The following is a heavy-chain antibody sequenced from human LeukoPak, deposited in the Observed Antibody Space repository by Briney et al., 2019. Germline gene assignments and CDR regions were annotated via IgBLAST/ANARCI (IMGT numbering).Heavy chain of an antibody. Sequence: SETLSLTCAVYGGSFSGYCWSWIRQPPGKGLEWIGEINHRGSTNYNPSLKSRVTISVDTSKNQFSLKLSSVIAADTAVYYCARAGDNSGYSDYWGQGILVTVSS. CDR2: INHRGST. CDR3: ARAGDNSGYSDY. V-gene: IGHV4-34*01. J-gene: IGHJ4*02. CDR1: GGSFSGYC. D-gene: IGHD3-22*01.